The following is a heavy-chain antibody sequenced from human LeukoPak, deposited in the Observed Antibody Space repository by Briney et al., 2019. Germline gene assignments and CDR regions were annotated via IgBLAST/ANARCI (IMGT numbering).Heavy chain of an antibody. D-gene: IGHD2-2*01. CDR1: GGSISSSSYY. V-gene: IGHV4-39*01. Sequence: SETLSLTCTVSGGSISSSSYYWGWIRQPPGKGLEGIGSVYYSGSTYYNPSLKRRVTISVDTSKSQFSLKLSSVTAADTAVYYCARTAPHCSSTSCYAKNMYYFDYWGQGTLVTVSS. CDR3: ARTAPHCSSTSCYAKNMYYFDY. CDR2: VYYSGST. J-gene: IGHJ4*02.